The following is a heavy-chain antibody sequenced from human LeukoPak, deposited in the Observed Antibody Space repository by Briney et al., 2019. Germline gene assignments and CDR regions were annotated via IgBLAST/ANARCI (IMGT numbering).Heavy chain of an antibody. CDR2: ISGSGGST. J-gene: IGHJ4*02. Sequence: GGSLGLSCAASGFTVSSNYMSWVRQAPGKGLEWVSAISGSGGSTYYADSVKGRFTISRDNSKNTLYLQMNSLRAEDTAVYYCAKDRQLVGDYFDYWGQGTLVTVSS. CDR3: AKDRQLVGDYFDY. CDR1: GFTVSSNY. V-gene: IGHV3-23*01. D-gene: IGHD6-6*01.